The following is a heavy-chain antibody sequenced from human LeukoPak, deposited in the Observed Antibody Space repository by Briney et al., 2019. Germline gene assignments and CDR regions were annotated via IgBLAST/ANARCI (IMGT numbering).Heavy chain of an antibody. J-gene: IGHJ5*02. CDR1: GFTFSIYA. Sequence: GGSLRLSCAASGFTFSIYAMSWVRQAPGKGLEWVSATSGSGGATYYADSVKGRFTISRDNSKNTLYLQMNSLRAEDTAIYYCARSATGTTSNWFDPWGQGTLVTVSS. CDR3: ARSATGTTSNWFDP. D-gene: IGHD1-7*01. CDR2: TSGSGGAT. V-gene: IGHV3-23*01.